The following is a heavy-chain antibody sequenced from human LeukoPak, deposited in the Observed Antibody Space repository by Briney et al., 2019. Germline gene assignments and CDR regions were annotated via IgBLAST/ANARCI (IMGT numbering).Heavy chain of an antibody. CDR2: IYTSGST. V-gene: IGHV4-4*07. Sequence: PSETLSLTCTVSGGSISSYYWSWIRQPAGKGLEWIGRIYTSGSTNYNPSLKSRVTMSVDTSKNQFSLKLSSVTAADTAVYYCARDQLYYYGSGSYWNGYYYYGMDVWGQGTTVTVSS. CDR1: GGSISSYY. CDR3: ARDQLYYYGSGSYWNGYYYYGMDV. J-gene: IGHJ6*02. D-gene: IGHD3-10*01.